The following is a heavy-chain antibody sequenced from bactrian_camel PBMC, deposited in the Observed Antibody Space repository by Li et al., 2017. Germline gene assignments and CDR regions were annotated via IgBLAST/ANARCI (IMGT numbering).Heavy chain of an antibody. CDR2: IYTGDGST. CDR1: GYTFNTY. D-gene: IGHD6*01. CDR3: VAPKVWGGSCSSPAYKY. Sequence: QLVESGGGSALAGGSVRLTCAASGYTFNTYSWFRQAPGQEREGVAAIYTGDGSTYYHDSVKGRFTISQDNAKNTPYLQMNSLKPEDTAMYYCVAPKVWGGSCSSPAYKYWGQGTQVTVS. V-gene: IGHV3S28*01. J-gene: IGHJ4*01.